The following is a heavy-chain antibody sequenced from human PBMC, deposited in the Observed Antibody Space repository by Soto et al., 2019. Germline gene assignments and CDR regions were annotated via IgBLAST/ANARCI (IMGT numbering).Heavy chain of an antibody. V-gene: IGHV4-59*01. D-gene: IGHD3-10*01. J-gene: IGHJ5*02. CDR2: IYYSGST. Sequence: TSETLSLTXTVSGGSISSYYWSWIRQPPGKGLEWIGYIYYSGSTNYNPSLKSRVTISVDTSKNQFSLKLSSVTAADTAVYYCARPLFGRGNWFDPWGQGTLVTVSS. CDR1: GGSISSYY. CDR3: ARPLFGRGNWFDP.